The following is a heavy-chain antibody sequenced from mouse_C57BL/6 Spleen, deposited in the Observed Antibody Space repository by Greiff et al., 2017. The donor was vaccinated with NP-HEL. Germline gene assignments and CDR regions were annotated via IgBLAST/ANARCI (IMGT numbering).Heavy chain of an antibody. Sequence: EVQGVESGGGLVQPGGSLSLSCAASGFTFTDYYMSWVRPPPGQALEWLGFIRNKANGYTTEYSASVKGRFTISRDNSQSILYLQMNALRAEDSATYYCARPDGYGYFDVWGTGTTVTVSS. CDR3: ARPDGYGYFDV. V-gene: IGHV7-3*01. CDR2: IRNKANGYTT. CDR1: GFTFTDYY. D-gene: IGHD2-3*01. J-gene: IGHJ1*03.